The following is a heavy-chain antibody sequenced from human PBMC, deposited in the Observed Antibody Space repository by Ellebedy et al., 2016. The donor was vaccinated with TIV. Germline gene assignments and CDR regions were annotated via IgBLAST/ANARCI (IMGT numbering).Heavy chain of an antibody. D-gene: IGHD2-2*01. Sequence: GESLKISXKGSGYSFTSYWIGWVRQMPGKGLEWMGIIYPGDSDTRYSPSFQGQVTISADKSISTAYLQWSSLKASDTAMYYCARQRYCSSTTCSRGGFDIWGQGTMVTVSS. CDR2: IYPGDSDT. CDR3: ARQRYCSSTTCSRGGFDI. V-gene: IGHV5-51*01. J-gene: IGHJ3*02. CDR1: GYSFTSYW.